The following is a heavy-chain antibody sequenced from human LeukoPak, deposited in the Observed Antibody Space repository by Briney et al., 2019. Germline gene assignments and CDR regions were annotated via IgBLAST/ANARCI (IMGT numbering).Heavy chain of an antibody. D-gene: IGHD5-18*01. J-gene: IGHJ4*02. CDR3: ARDLSGVAGYTYGRGIDY. CDR2: IKKDGSGK. V-gene: IGHV3-7*01. Sequence: GGSLRLSCAASGFTFSSYWMSWVRQAPGKGLEWVANIKKDGSGKYYVDSVKGRFTISRDNAKTSLYLQMNSLRAEDTAVYYCARDLSGVAGYTYGRGIDYWGQGTLVTVSS. CDR1: GFTFSSYW.